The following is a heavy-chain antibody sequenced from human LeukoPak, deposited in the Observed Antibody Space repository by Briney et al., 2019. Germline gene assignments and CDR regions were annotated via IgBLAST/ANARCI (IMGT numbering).Heavy chain of an antibody. D-gene: IGHD5-24*01. CDR1: GGSFSGYY. V-gene: IGHV4-34*01. Sequence: PSETLSLTCAVYGGSFSGYYWSWTRQPPGKGLEWIGEINHSGSTNYNPSLKSRVTISVDTSKNQFSLKLSSVTAADTAVYYCAREGRYRYGYNEYHSYMDIWGKGTTVTVSS. CDR3: AREGRYRYGYNEYHSYMDI. J-gene: IGHJ6*03. CDR2: INHSGST.